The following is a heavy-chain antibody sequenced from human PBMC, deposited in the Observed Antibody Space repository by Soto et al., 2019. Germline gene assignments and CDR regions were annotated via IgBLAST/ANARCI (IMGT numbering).Heavy chain of an antibody. D-gene: IGHD5-18*01. Sequence: SETLSLTCPVSGCSISSGGYYWSWIRQPPGKGLEWIGYIYYSGSTYYNPSLKSRVTISVDTSKNQFSLKLSSVTAADTAVYYCARDPVELWAHYFDYWGQGTLVTVSS. CDR2: IYYSGST. CDR1: GCSISSGGYY. J-gene: IGHJ4*02. CDR3: ARDPVELWAHYFDY. V-gene: IGHV4-30-4*01.